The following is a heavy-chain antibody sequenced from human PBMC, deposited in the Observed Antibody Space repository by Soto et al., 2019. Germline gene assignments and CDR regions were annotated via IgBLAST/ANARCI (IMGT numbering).Heavy chain of an antibody. J-gene: IGHJ6*03. Sequence: GGSLRLSCAASGFTVSSNYMSWVRQAPGKGLEWVSVIYSGGSTYYADSVKGRFTISRHNSKNTLYPQMNSLRAEDTAVYYCARARTDSKEYYYYYYYMDVWGKGTTVTVSS. CDR2: IYSGGST. V-gene: IGHV3-53*04. CDR3: ARARTDSKEYYYYYYYMDV. D-gene: IGHD4-4*01. CDR1: GFTVSSNY.